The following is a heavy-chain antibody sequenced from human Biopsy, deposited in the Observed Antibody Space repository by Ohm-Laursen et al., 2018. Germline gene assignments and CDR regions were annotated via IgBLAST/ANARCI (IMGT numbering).Heavy chain of an antibody. CDR2: ICYSGNT. V-gene: IGHV4-59*01. J-gene: IGHJ3*01. D-gene: IGHD1-26*01. CDR3: ARVRVWADSEGAFDP. Sequence: SETLSLTCTVSGGSINNFYWSWIRQPPGKGLEWIGIICYSGNTKYNPSLKSRVTISVDTFRNQFSLKLSSVTAADTAVYYCARVRVWADSEGAFDPWGQGTMVTVSS. CDR1: GGSINNFY.